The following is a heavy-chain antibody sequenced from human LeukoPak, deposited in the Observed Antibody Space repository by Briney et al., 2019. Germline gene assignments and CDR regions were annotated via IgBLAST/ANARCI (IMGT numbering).Heavy chain of an antibody. D-gene: IGHD3-22*01. J-gene: IGHJ4*02. CDR3: AKDTYYDLYYFDY. V-gene: IGHV3-9*01. Sequence: GGSLRLSCAASGFTFDDYAMHWVRQAPGKGLEWVSGISWNSGSIGYADSVKGRFTISRDNAKNSLYLQMNSLRAEDTALYYCAKDTYYDLYYFDYWGQGTLVTVSS. CDR2: ISWNSGSI. CDR1: GFTFDDYA.